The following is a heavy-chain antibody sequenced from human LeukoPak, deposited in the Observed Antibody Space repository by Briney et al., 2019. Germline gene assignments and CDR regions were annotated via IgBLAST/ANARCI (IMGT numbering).Heavy chain of an antibody. V-gene: IGHV3-21*01. Sequence: GGSLRLSCAAPGFTFSSYSMNWVRQAPGKGLEWVSSISSSSSYIYYADSVKGRFTISRDNAKNSLYLQMNSLRAEDTAVYYCATVAVSPRRYYFDYWGQGTLVTVSS. CDR3: ATVAVSPRRYYFDY. J-gene: IGHJ4*02. CDR2: ISSSSSYI. D-gene: IGHD6-19*01. CDR1: GFTFSSYS.